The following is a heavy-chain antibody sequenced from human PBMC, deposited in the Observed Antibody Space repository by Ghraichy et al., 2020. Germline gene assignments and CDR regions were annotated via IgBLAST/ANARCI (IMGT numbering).Heavy chain of an antibody. CDR3: ATHYTIYYDGMDF. Sequence: SETLYLTCSVSGGSISSNSYYLGWLRHPPGQGLEWIGSIYYSGSTYYNPSLKSPVTISVDTSQNQLSLKLSAVTAADTAVYYCATHYTIYYDGMDFWGQGSTVTVSS. J-gene: IGHJ6*02. CDR2: IYYSGST. V-gene: IGHV4-39*01. D-gene: IGHD2-2*02. CDR1: GGSISSNSYY.